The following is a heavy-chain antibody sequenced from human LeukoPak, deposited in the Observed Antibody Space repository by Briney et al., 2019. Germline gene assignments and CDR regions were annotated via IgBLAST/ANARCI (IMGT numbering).Heavy chain of an antibody. CDR1: GPSISSYY. J-gene: IGHJ6*03. D-gene: IGHD2-2*01. V-gene: IGHV4-59*08. Sequence: NPSDTLSLTCTVSGPSISSYYWSWIRHPPGKGLEWIGYINYSASTNYNPPLKSRVPISVDTSKNQFSLKLSAVTAADTAVYYCASIRNAVVPAAIRPYYYYYYYMDVWGKGTTVTVSS. CDR2: INYSAST. CDR3: ASIRNAVVPAAIRPYYYYYYYMDV.